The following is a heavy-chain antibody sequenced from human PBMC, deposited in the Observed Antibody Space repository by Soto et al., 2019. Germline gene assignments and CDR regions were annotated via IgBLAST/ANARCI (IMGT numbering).Heavy chain of an antibody. Sequence: QXLSLTCPITGDXVSSNSGGWSWVRQSPSRGLEWLGRTYYRSKWYYEYAVSVRGRITINPDTSKNQYSLQLNSVPTEDTAVYFCARGEQYSGRIFDYWGQGTLGTVS. CDR1: GDXVSSNSGG. J-gene: IGHJ4*01. V-gene: IGHV6-1*01. D-gene: IGHD5-12*01. CDR2: TYYRSKWYY. CDR3: ARGEQYSGRIFDY.